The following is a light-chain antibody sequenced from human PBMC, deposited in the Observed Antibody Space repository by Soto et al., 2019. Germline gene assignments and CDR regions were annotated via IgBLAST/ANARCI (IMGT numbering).Light chain of an antibody. CDR3: QSYDSSLSGVV. Sequence: PSVSGAPGQRVTISCTGSTSNIGAGYDVHWYQQLPGTAPKLLIYGNSNRPSGVPDRLSGSKSGTSASLAITGLQAEDEADYYCQSYDSSLSGVVFGGGTKLTVL. V-gene: IGLV1-40*01. CDR2: GNS. J-gene: IGLJ2*01. CDR1: TSNIGAGYD.